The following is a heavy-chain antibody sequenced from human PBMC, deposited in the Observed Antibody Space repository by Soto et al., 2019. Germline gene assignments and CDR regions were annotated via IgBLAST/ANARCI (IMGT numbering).Heavy chain of an antibody. Sequence: SVKVSCNASRYSCTTYALHWAREAPGQGLEWMGWINAGNGDTKYSEKFQGRVTITRDTSANTAYMELSSLRSEDTSVYYCAGHPGTASALRAYNFDSWGQGSLV. CDR2: INAGNGDT. CDR1: RYSCTTYA. CDR3: AGHPGTASALRAYNFDS. V-gene: IGHV1-3*01. D-gene: IGHD1-7*01. J-gene: IGHJ4*02.